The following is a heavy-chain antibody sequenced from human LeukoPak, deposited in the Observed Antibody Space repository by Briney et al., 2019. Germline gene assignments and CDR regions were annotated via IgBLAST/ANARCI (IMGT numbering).Heavy chain of an antibody. CDR2: IGSSGGST. V-gene: IGHV3-23*01. J-gene: IGHJ5*02. CDR3: ARDRGSNWNNWFDP. D-gene: IGHD1-1*01. CDR1: GFTFSSYA. Sequence: GGSLRLSCAASGFTFSSYAMTWVRQAQAPGKGLEWVSAIGSSGGSTYYADSVKGQFTISRDNSKNTLYLQMNSLRAEDTAVYYCARDRGSNWNNWFDPWGQGTLVTVSS.